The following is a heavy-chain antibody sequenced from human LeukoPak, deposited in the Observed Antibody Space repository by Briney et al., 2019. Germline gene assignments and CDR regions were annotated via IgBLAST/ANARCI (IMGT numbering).Heavy chain of an antibody. Sequence: SGGSLRLSCAASGFTFSSYGMNWVRQAPGKGLERVSGISGGGASTDYADSVKGRSTISRDNSKNTLYLQMSSLGADDTAVYYCAKGAGRSGSYRSDAFDIWGQGTVVTVSS. CDR3: AKGAGRSGSYRSDAFDI. V-gene: IGHV3-23*01. CDR2: ISGGGAST. D-gene: IGHD3-10*01. J-gene: IGHJ3*02. CDR1: GFTFSSYG.